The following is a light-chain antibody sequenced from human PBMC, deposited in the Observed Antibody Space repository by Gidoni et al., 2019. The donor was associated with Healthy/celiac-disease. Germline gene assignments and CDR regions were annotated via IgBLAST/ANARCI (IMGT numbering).Light chain of an antibody. CDR3: QSYDSSLSGVV. CDR2: GNS. Sequence: QSVLTQPPSVSGAPGPRVTISCTGSSSNIGAGYDVHWYQKLPGTAPKLLIYGNSNRPSGVPDRFSGSKSGTSASLAITGLQAEDEADYYCQSYDSSLSGVVFGGGTKLTVL. V-gene: IGLV1-40*01. CDR1: SSNIGAGYD. J-gene: IGLJ2*01.